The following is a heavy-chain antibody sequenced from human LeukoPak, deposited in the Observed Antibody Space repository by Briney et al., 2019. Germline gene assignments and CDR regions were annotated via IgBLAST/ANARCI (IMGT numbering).Heavy chain of an antibody. Sequence: GGSLRLSCVASGFTFSNYAMSWVRQTPGKGLDWVSSISGSGGSTHYADSVKGRFTISRDNSKNILYLQMNSLRAEDTAVYYCAKDWMSTIINYFDYWGQETLVTVSS. CDR3: AKDWMSTIINYFDY. J-gene: IGHJ4*02. V-gene: IGHV3-23*01. CDR2: ISGSGGST. D-gene: IGHD5-12*01. CDR1: GFTFSNYA.